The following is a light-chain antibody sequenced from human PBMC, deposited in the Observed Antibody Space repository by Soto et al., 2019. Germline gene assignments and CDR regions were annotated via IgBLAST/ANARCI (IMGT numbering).Light chain of an antibody. CDR3: QHYGSALFT. J-gene: IGKJ3*01. Sequence: EIVLTQSPGTLSLSPGERATLSCRASQGFSGSYLAWYQQKPRQAPRLLIYGASSRATGIPDRFSGSGCGADFTFTISSLEPEEFAVYYCQHYGSALFTFGPGTTVDVK. V-gene: IGKV3-20*01. CDR2: GAS. CDR1: QGFSGSY.